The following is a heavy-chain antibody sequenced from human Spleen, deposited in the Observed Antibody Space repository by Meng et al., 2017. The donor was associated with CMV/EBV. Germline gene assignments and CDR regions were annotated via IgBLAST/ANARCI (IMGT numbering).Heavy chain of an antibody. CDR3: ARAPSHGNWFDP. CDR1: GGSISSGSYY. J-gene: IGHJ5*02. Sequence: VQLQGSGPGLVKPSQTLSLTCTVSGGSISSGSYYWSWIRQPAGKGLEWIGRIYTSGSTNYNPSLKSRVTISVDTSKNQFSLKLSSVTAADTAVYYCARAPSHGNWFDPWGQGTLVTVSS. CDR2: IYTSGST. V-gene: IGHV4-61*02.